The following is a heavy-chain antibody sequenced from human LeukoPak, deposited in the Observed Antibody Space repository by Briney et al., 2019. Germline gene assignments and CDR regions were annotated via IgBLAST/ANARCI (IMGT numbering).Heavy chain of an antibody. CDR3: ASTGYSSGWYPRYYFDY. V-gene: IGHV4-59*01. CDR1: GGSISSYY. J-gene: IGHJ4*02. Sequence: SETLSLTCTVSGGSISSYYWSWLRQPPGKGLEWIGYIYYSGSTNYNPSLKSRVTISVDTSKNQFSLKLSSVPAADTAVYYCASTGYSSGWYPRYYFDYWGQGTLVTVSS. D-gene: IGHD6-19*01. CDR2: IYYSGST.